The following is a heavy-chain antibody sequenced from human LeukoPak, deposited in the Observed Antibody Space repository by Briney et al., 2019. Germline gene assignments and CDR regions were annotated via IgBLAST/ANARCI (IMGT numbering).Heavy chain of an antibody. J-gene: IGHJ4*02. CDR1: GYTFTSYG. V-gene: IGHV1-18*01. Sequence: ASVKVSCKASGYTFTSYGISWVRQAPGQGLEWMGWISAYNGNTNYAQKLQGRVTMTTDTSTSTAYMELRSLRSDDTAVYYCARDCSSTSCHEGFDYWGQGTLVTVSS. CDR2: ISAYNGNT. CDR3: ARDCSSTSCHEGFDY. D-gene: IGHD2-2*01.